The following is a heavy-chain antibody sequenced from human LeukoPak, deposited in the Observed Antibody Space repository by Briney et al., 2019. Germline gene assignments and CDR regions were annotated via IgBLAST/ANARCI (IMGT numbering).Heavy chain of an antibody. CDR2: ISAYNGNT. Sequence: GASVKVSCKASGYTFTSYGISWVRQAPGQGLEWMGWISAYNGNTNYAQKLQGRVTMTTDTSTGTAYMELRSLRSDGTAVYYCARPLGYCSSTSCYVYFDYWGQGTLVTVSS. CDR3: ARPLGYCSSTSCYVYFDY. CDR1: GYTFTSYG. V-gene: IGHV1-18*01. J-gene: IGHJ4*02. D-gene: IGHD2-2*01.